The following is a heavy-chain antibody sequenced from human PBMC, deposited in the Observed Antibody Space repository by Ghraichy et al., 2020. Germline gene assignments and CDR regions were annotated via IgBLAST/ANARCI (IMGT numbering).Heavy chain of an antibody. CDR3: ARREGYSFDY. Sequence: GESLNISCAASGFTVSSNYMSWVRQAPGKGLEWVSVIYSGGSTYYADSVKGRFTISRDNSKNTLYLQMNSLRAEDTAVYYCARREGYSFDYWGQGTLVTVSS. CDR2: IYSGGST. CDR1: GFTVSSNY. D-gene: IGHD5-24*01. V-gene: IGHV3-66*01. J-gene: IGHJ4*02.